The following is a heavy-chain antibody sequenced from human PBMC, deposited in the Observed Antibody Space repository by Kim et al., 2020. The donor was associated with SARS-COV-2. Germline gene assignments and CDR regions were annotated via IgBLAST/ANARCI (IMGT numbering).Heavy chain of an antibody. CDR3: TRSLSNTSGWGSHYCDL. D-gene: IGHD3-16*01. J-gene: IGHJ2*01. V-gene: IGHV4-34*01. CDR2: INHRGRP. Sequence: SETLSLTCAVYAGSLSGYYWRWISQPPGKVLEWSGEINHRGRPNYNPSLTSPSTISVHTSQTQFSLKLTSVTAADTAVYYYTRSLSNTSGWGSHYCDLW. CDR1: AGSLSGYY.